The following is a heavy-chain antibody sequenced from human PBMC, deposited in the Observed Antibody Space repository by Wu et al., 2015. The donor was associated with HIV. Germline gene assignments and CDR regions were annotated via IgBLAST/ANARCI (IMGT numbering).Heavy chain of an antibody. CDR1: GYTFTSYD. CDR2: MNPNSGNT. V-gene: IGHV1-8*01. CDR3: AKPTTVGYGSGEDWFDP. D-gene: IGHD3-10*01. Sequence: QVQLVQSGAEVKKPGASVKVSCKASGYTFTSYDINWVRQATGQGLEWMGWMNPNSGNTGYAQKFQGRVTMTRNTSISTAYMELSSLRSEDTAVYYCAKPTTVGYGSGEDWFDPWGQGTLVTVSS. J-gene: IGHJ5*02.